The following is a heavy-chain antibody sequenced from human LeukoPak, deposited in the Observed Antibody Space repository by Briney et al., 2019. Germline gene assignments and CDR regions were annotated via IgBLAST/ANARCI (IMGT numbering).Heavy chain of an antibody. V-gene: IGHV1-3*01. J-gene: IGHJ2*01. CDR2: VNAGNGNT. D-gene: IGHD6-13*01. CDR1: GYTFTSYA. Sequence: ASVKVSCKASGYTFTSYAMHWVRQAPGQRLEWMGWVNAGNGNTKYSQKFQGRVTITRDTSASTAYMELSSLRSEDTAVYNCARGDRQHLDRYFDLWGRGTLVTVSS. CDR3: ARGDRQHLDRYFDL.